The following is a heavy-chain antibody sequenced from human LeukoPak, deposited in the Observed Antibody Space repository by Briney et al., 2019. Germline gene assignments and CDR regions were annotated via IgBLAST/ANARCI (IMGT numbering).Heavy chain of an antibody. CDR1: GFTFSSYA. CDR3: AKDSHYYDSSGYFYYWYFDL. Sequence: GGSLRLSCAASGFTFSSYAMSWVRQAPGKGLEWVSAISGSGGSTYYADSVKGRFTISRDNSKNTLYLQMNSLRAEDTAVYYCAKDSHYYDSSGYFYYWYFDLWGRGTLVTVSS. V-gene: IGHV3-23*01. D-gene: IGHD3-22*01. J-gene: IGHJ2*01. CDR2: ISGSGGST.